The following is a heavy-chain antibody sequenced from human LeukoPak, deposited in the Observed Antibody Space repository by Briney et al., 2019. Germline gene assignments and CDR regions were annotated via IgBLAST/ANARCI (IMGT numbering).Heavy chain of an antibody. Sequence: GGSLRLSCAASGSIFSNYGVHWVRQAPGKGLERVAVISYDGSNKYYADSVQGRFTISRDNSKNTLYLQMHNLRVEDTAVYYCARDHNFYSSSSYDAFDIWGQGTMVTVSS. CDR1: GSIFSNYG. CDR3: ARDHNFYSSSSYDAFDI. J-gene: IGHJ3*02. D-gene: IGHD6-13*01. V-gene: IGHV3-30*03. CDR2: ISYDGSNK.